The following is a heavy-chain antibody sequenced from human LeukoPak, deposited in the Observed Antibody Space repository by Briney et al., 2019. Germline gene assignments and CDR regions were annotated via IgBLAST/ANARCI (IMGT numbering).Heavy chain of an antibody. Sequence: PGGSLRLSCAASGFTFRSWYMYWVRQRPGKGLEWLCRITSDGSTSYYADSVRGRFTISRDNAKNTLYLQMNSLTDEDTAVYYCASPKPDYWGRGTLVTVSS. CDR2: ITSDGSTS. J-gene: IGHJ4*02. CDR3: ASPKPDY. V-gene: IGHV3-74*01. CDR1: GFTFRSWY.